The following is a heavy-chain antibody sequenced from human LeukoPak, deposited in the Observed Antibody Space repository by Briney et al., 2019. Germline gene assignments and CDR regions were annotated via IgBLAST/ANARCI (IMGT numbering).Heavy chain of an antibody. Sequence: SETLSLICSVSGDFFGVHSWTWIRQPPGKGLEWIGYIHYSGRTSYNSSLKGRVTISEDTSRNQFSLKLTSVTAADTAMYCCATLYYDSVYPMDIWGKGTAVTVSS. CDR1: GDFFGVHS. D-gene: IGHD3-22*01. V-gene: IGHV4-59*11. CDR3: ATLYYDSVYPMDI. J-gene: IGHJ6*03. CDR2: IHYSGRT.